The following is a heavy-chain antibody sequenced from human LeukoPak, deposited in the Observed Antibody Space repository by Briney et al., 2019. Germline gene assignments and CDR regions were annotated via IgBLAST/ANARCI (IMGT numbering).Heavy chain of an antibody. D-gene: IGHD3-10*01. CDR1: GGSFSGYY. V-gene: IGHV4-34*01. CDR2: INHSGST. Sequence: PSETLSLTCAVYGGSFSGYYWSWIRQPPGKGLEWIGEINHSGSTNYNPSLKSRVTISVDTSKNQFSLKLSSVTAADTAVYYCARGLIVTMVRGVSYYFDYWGKGTLVTVSS. J-gene: IGHJ4*02. CDR3: ARGLIVTMVRGVSYYFDY.